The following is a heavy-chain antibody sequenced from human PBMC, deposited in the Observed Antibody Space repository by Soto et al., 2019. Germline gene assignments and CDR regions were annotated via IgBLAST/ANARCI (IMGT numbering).Heavy chain of an antibody. V-gene: IGHV4-34*01. D-gene: IGHD2-2*01. Sequence: PSETLSLTLAVYGGSFSGDYWSWILQPPGQGLEWIGEINHSGSTNYNPSLKSRVTISVDTSKNQFSLKLSSVTAADTAVYYCARESRYCSSTSCYVSWFDPWGQGTLVTVSS. J-gene: IGHJ5*02. CDR3: ARESRYCSSTSCYVSWFDP. CDR1: GGSFSGDY. CDR2: INHSGST.